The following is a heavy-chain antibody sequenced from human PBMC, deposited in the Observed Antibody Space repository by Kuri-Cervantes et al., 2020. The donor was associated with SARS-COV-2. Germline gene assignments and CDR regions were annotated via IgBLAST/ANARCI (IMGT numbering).Heavy chain of an antibody. CDR1: GYTFNSYG. CDR2: ISAYNGNT. J-gene: IGHJ3*02. V-gene: IGHV1-18*01. CDR3: ATDIAAAGTWEYAFDI. D-gene: IGHD6-13*01. Sequence: ASVKVSSKASGYTFNSYGISWVRQAPGQGLEWMGWISAYNGNTNYAQKLQGRVTMTTDTSTSTAYMELRSLRSDDTAVYYCATDIAAAGTWEYAFDIWGQRTMVTVSS.